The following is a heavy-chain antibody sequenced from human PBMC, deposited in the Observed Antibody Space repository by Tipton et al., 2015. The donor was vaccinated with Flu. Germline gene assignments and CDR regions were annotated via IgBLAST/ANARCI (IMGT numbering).Heavy chain of an antibody. V-gene: IGHV5-51*01. CDR2: IYPGDSDT. J-gene: IGHJ4*02. CDR1: GYKFANDW. Sequence: MQLVQSGAEVKKPGESLRISCKASGYKFANDWIAWERQMPGKGLEWLGIIYPGDSDTRYRPSFQGQITISADKSSGTAYLQWSRLKASDSGMYYCARHPRGDYGGFFDFWGQGTRVTVST. CDR3: ARHPRGDYGGFFDF. D-gene: IGHD3-16*01.